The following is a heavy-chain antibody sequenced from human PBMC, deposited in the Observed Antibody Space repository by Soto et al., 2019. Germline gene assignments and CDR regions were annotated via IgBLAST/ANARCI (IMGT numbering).Heavy chain of an antibody. V-gene: IGHV3-48*01. D-gene: IGHD3-10*01. CDR2: ISSTSDTI. CDR3: PAGKAPGDGY. CDR1: GITFSTYK. Sequence: EVQLVESGGGLVQPGGSLRLSCVASGITFSTYKMNWVRQAPGKGLEWVSYISSTSDTIYYADFVKGRFTISRDNAKNSLYLQMNSLRVEDTAVYYCPAGKAPGDGYWGQGTLVTVSS. J-gene: IGHJ4*02.